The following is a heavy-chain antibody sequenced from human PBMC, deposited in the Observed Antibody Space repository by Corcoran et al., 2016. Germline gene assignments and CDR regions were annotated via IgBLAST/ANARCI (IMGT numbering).Heavy chain of an antibody. CDR3: ARARYSNYPGWFDP. J-gene: IGHJ5*02. D-gene: IGHD4-4*01. CDR1: GGSISSYY. Sequence: QVQLQESGPGLVKPSETLSLTCTVSGGSISSYYWTWIRQPAGKGLEWIGRIYTTGSTNYNPSLKSRVTMSVDTSKNQFSLKLSSVTAADTAVYYCARARYSNYPGWFDPWGQGTLVTVSS. CDR2: IYTTGST. V-gene: IGHV4-4*07.